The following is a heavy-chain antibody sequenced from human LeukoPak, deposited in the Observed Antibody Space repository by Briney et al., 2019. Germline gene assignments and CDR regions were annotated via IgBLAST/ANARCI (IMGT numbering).Heavy chain of an antibody. CDR3: ARDRDGGFAFDI. CDR2: IMPNGETR. J-gene: IGHJ3*02. V-gene: IGHV3-64*01. Sequence: TGGSLRLSCAASGFFFSNYVMHWVRQAPGKGLEYVSAIMPNGETRGYANSMKGRFTISRDNSKNTLYLQMGSLRAEDMAIYYCARDRDGGFAFDIWGQGTLVTVSS. D-gene: IGHD2-15*01. CDR1: GFFFSNYV.